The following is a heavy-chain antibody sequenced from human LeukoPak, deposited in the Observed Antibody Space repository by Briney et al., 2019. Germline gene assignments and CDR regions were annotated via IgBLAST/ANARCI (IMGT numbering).Heavy chain of an antibody. CDR1: GFTFSSYW. Sequence: GGSLRLSCAASGFTFSSYWTHWVRQAPGKGLVWVSRINSDGSSTSYADSVKGRFTISRDNAKNTLYLQMNSLRAEDTAVYYCARETPPYYGSGSYYYYYYGMDVWGQGTTVTVSS. J-gene: IGHJ6*02. V-gene: IGHV3-74*01. D-gene: IGHD3-10*01. CDR3: ARETPPYYGSGSYYYYYYGMDV. CDR2: INSDGSST.